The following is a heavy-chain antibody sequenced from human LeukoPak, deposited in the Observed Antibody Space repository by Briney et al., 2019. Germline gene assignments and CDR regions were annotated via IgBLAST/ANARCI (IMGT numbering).Heavy chain of an antibody. CDR2: IVPILKAS. V-gene: IGHV1-69*05. CDR1: GGTFSTYA. J-gene: IGHJ4*02. Sequence: APVKVSCKASGGTFSTYAISWVRQAPGQGLEWMGGIVPILKASNYARKFQGRLTLTTDESTNTAYMELTSLTSGDTAVYYCARENAYWGQGTLVTVSS. CDR3: ARENAY.